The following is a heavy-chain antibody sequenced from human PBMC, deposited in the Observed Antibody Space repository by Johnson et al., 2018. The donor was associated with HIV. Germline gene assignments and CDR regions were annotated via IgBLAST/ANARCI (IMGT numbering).Heavy chain of an antibody. CDR1: GFTFDDHA. Sequence: VQLVESGGGLVQPGMSLRLSCAASGFTFDDHAMHWVRQAPGKGLEWVSGISWNSGSIGYADSVKGRFTISRDNAENSLHLQMNSLRTEDTALYYCAKGQLAVEMATITEAFDLWGQGTMVTVSS. D-gene: IGHD5-24*01. J-gene: IGHJ3*01. CDR3: AKGQLAVEMATITEAFDL. CDR2: ISWNSGSI. V-gene: IGHV3-9*01.